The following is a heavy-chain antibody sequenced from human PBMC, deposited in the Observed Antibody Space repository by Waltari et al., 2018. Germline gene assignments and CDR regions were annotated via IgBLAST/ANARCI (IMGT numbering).Heavy chain of an antibody. J-gene: IGHJ6*02. D-gene: IGHD6-13*01. Sequence: QVQLVESGGGVVQPGRSLRLSCVASGFGFSTYAMHWVRQAPGKGLEWVALISYDGTNKYYVDSVKGRFTISRDNSKSTLFLEMYTLRAEDTAVYYCAKAAGPYNYYRMDVWGQGTTVTVSS. V-gene: IGHV3-30*04. CDR1: GFGFSTYA. CDR2: ISYDGTNK. CDR3: AKAAGPYNYYRMDV.